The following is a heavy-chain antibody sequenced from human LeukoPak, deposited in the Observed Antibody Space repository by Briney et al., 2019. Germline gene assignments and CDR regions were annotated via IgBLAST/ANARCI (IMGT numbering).Heavy chain of an antibody. D-gene: IGHD3-16*01. V-gene: IGHV1-18*01. Sequence: ASVKVSCKASGYTFTSYSISWVRQAPGQGLEWMGWISAYNGNTNYAQKLQGRVTMTTDTSTSTAYMELRSLRSDDTAVYYCARVGSRTGGRFEYYFDYWGQGTLVTVSS. CDR2: ISAYNGNT. CDR3: ARVGSRTGGRFEYYFDY. CDR1: GYTFTSYS. J-gene: IGHJ4*02.